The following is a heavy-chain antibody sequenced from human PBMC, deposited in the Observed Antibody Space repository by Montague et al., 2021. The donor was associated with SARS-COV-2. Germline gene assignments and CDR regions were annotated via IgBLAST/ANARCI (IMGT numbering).Heavy chain of an antibody. CDR1: GFRFDSYA. D-gene: IGHD3-10*01. J-gene: IGHJ6*02. CDR2: ISSGGETT. CDR3: AKGIYMRRGVSHGMDV. V-gene: IGHV3-23*01. Sequence: SLRLSCAASGFRFDSYAMSWVRQAPGKGLEWLSAISSGGETTDYADSVKGRFTLSRDNSMNTLYLQMNRLRGEDTAVYYCAKGIYMRRGVSHGMDVWGQGTTVTVSS.